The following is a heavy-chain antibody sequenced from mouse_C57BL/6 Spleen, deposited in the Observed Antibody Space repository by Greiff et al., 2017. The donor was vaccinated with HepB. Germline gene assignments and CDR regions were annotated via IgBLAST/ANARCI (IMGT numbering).Heavy chain of an antibody. CDR2: IDPENGDT. V-gene: IGHV14-4*01. CDR3: TNGNYYGSPFDY. Sequence: EAQLQQSGAELVRPGASVKLSCTASGFNIKDDYMHWVKQRPEQGLEWIGWIDPENGDTEYASKFQGKATITADTSSNTAYLQLSSLTSEDTAVYYCTNGNYYGSPFDYWGQGTTLTVSS. D-gene: IGHD1-1*01. J-gene: IGHJ2*01. CDR1: GFNIKDDY.